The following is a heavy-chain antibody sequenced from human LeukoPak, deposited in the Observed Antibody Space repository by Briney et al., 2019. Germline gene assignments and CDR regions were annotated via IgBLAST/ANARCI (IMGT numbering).Heavy chain of an antibody. J-gene: IGHJ5*02. CDR1: GFTVSSYG. CDR3: VRDRAEGRAWVEFAP. CDR2: VYSDGVT. Sequence: PGGSLRLSCAASGFTVSSYGMSWVRQAPGKGPEWVSLVYSDGVTHYADSVQGRFTISRDNSKNTLYLQMNNLRVEDTAIYHCVRDRAEGRAWVEFAPWGQGILVTVSS. V-gene: IGHV3-66*02.